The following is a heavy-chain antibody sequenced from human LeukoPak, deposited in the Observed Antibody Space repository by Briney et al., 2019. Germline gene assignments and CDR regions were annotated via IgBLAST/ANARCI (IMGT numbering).Heavy chain of an antibody. D-gene: IGHD3-9*01. J-gene: IGHJ4*02. V-gene: IGHV4-4*07. CDR3: ARDIPTGYHDY. CDR2: IYTSGNT. CDR1: GASISSYY. Sequence: SETLSLTCTVSGASISSYYWSWIRQPAGKGLEWIGRIYTSGNTNYNPSLKSRVTISVDTSKNQFSLKLTSVTAADTAVYYCARDIPTGYHDYWGQGTLVTVSS.